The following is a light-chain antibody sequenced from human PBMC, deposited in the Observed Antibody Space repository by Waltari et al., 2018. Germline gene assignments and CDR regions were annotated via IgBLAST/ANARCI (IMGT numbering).Light chain of an antibody. CDR2: GAS. V-gene: IGKV3-15*01. J-gene: IGKJ3*01. Sequence: EIVMTQSPATLSVSPGERATLSCRASQRVSSKLAWYQQKPGQAPRLLIYGASTRATGIPAKFSGSGSGTEFTLTISSLQSEDFAVYYCQQYNDWPFTFGPGTKVDIK. CDR1: QRVSSK. CDR3: QQYNDWPFT.